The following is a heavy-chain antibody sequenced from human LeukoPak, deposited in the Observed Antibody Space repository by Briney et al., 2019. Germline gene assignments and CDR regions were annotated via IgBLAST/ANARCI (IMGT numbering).Heavy chain of an antibody. Sequence: GSLRLSCAASGFTFSSYWMSWVRQAPGKGLEWVSTITGSGGSTYYTDSVKGRFTISRDNSKNTLYLQMNSLRAEDTAVYYCAKDYFLVDSWGQGTLVTVSS. D-gene: IGHD2/OR15-2a*01. CDR1: GFTFSSYW. V-gene: IGHV3-23*01. CDR2: ITGSGGST. CDR3: AKDYFLVDS. J-gene: IGHJ4*02.